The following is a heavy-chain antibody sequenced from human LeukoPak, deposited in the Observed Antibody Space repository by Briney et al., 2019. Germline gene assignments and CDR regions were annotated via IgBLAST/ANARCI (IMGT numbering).Heavy chain of an antibody. Sequence: ASVKVPCKASGYTFTSYAMNWVRQAPGQRLEWMGWINTNTGNPTYAQGFTGRFVFSLDTSVSTAYLQISSLKSEDTAVYYCARVAPQGAGFGELLSVYSYAMDVWGQGTTVTVSS. D-gene: IGHD3-10*01. CDR2: INTNTGNP. CDR3: ARVAPQGAGFGELLSVYSYAMDV. CDR1: GYTFTSYA. V-gene: IGHV7-4-1*02. J-gene: IGHJ6*02.